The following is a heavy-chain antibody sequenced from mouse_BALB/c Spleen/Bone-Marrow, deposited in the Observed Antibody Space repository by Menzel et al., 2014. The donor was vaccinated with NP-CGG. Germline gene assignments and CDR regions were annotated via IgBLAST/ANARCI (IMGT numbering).Heavy chain of an antibody. Sequence: EVQLQQSGPELVKPGASVEISCKTSGYTFTEHTMHWVKQSHGKSLEWIGGINPNNGGTSYNQKFKGKATLTVDKSSSTAYMELRSLTSDDSAVYYGARKGYGSSYAWFAYWGQGTLVTVSA. CDR2: INPNNGGT. J-gene: IGHJ3*01. CDR3: ARKGYGSSYAWFAY. D-gene: IGHD1-1*01. V-gene: IGHV1-18*01. CDR1: GYTFTEHT.